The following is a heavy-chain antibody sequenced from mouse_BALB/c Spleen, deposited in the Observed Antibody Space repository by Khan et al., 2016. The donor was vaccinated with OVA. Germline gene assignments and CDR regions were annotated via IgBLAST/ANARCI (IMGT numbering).Heavy chain of an antibody. D-gene: IGHD1-1*01. Sequence: VQLKESGPELVKPGASVKISCKASGYSFTGYFMNWVMQSHGKSLEWIGRINPHIGETFYNPKFKGKATLTVDESSSTAHMELRSLASEDAAVYYCARIYVSDFDYWGQGTTLTVSS. J-gene: IGHJ2*01. CDR3: ARIYVSDFDY. CDR2: INPHIGET. V-gene: IGHV1-20*02. CDR1: GYSFTGYF.